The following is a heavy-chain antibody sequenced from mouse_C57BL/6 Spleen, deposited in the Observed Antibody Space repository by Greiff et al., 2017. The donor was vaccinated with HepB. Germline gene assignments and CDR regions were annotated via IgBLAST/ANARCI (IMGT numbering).Heavy chain of an antibody. Sequence: DVKLVESGGDLVKPGGSLKLSCAASGFTFSSYGMSWVRQTPDKRLEWVATISSGGSYTYYPDSVKGRFTISRDNAKNTLYLQMSSLKSEDTAMYYCARHVLRGDYFDYWGQGTTLTVSS. CDR1: GFTFSSYG. V-gene: IGHV5-6*02. J-gene: IGHJ2*01. CDR3: ARHVLRGDYFDY. CDR2: ISSGGSYT.